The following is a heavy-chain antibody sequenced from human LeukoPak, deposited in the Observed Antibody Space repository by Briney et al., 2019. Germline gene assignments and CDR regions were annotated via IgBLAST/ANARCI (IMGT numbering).Heavy chain of an antibody. CDR1: GFTFSSYA. J-gene: IGHJ4*02. Sequence: GGSLRLSCAASGFTFSSYAMSWVRQAPGKGLEWVSSISSSSSYIYYADSVKGRFTISRDNAKNSLYLQMNSLRAEDTAVYYCARDLGPYPGGSFDYWGQGTLVTVSS. CDR2: ISSSSSYI. CDR3: ARDLGPYPGGSFDY. V-gene: IGHV3-21*01.